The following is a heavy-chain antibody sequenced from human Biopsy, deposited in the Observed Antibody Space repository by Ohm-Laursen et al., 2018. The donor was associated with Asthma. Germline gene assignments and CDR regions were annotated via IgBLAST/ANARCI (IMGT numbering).Heavy chain of an antibody. J-gene: IGHJ4*02. V-gene: IGHV3-53*01. Sequence: SLRLSCAASGFAVSRDHMFWVRQAPGKGLEWVSVIYSGGTSHTADSVRGRFTISRDYSKNTLYLQVHSLKASDTAIYYCARLAYGSGSFFDFWGQGTLVTVAS. CDR3: ARLAYGSGSFFDF. CDR2: IYSGGTS. CDR1: GFAVSRDH. D-gene: IGHD3-10*01.